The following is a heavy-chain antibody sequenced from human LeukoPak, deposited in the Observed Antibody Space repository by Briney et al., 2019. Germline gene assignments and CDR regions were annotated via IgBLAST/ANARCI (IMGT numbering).Heavy chain of an antibody. CDR1: GYTFTGYY. D-gene: IGHD3-10*01. Sequence: ASVKVSCKASGYTFTGYYMHWVRQAPGQGLEWMGIINPSGGSTSYAQKFQGRVTMTRDTSTSTVYMELSSLRSEDTAVYYCARGLPYYYGSGSYSPYYFDYWGQGTLVTVSS. V-gene: IGHV1-46*01. CDR2: INPSGGST. J-gene: IGHJ4*02. CDR3: ARGLPYYYGSGSYSPYYFDY.